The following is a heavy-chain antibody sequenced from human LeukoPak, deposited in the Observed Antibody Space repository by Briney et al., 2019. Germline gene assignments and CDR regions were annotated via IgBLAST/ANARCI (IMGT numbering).Heavy chain of an antibody. Sequence: GGSLRLSCAASGFTVSSNYMSWVRQAPGKGLEWVSVIYSGGSTYYADSVKGRFTISRDNSKNTLYLQMNSLRAEDTAVYYCARPEVTTGMDVWGQGTTVTVSS. V-gene: IGHV3-53*01. CDR2: IYSGGST. CDR1: GFTVSSNY. CDR3: ARPEVTTGMDV. J-gene: IGHJ6*02. D-gene: IGHD4-17*01.